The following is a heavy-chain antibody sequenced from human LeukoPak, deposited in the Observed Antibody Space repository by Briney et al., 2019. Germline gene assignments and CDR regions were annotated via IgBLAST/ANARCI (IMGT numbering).Heavy chain of an antibody. CDR2: IIPIFGTA. Sequence: SVKVSCKASGGTYSSYAISWVPQAPGQGLECMGGIIPIFGTANYAQKFRGRVTITTDESTSTAYMELSSLRSEDTAVYYCARSQLGFYDGFDIWGQGTIVTVSS. D-gene: IGHD1-1*01. CDR1: GGTYSSYA. CDR3: ARSQLGFYDGFDI. J-gene: IGHJ3*02. V-gene: IGHV1-69*05.